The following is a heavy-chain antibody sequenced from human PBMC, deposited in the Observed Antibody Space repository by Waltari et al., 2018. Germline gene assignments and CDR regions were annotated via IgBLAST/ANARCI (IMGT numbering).Heavy chain of an antibody. J-gene: IGHJ4*02. CDR2: TTDGNAYL. CDR1: GCTFRNFG. Sequence: VQLVESGGGLVKPGGSLRLSCAVSGCTFRNFGMSWVRKAPGKGLEWVATTTDGNAYLYYADSVRGRFTVSTDNAKSSLYLQMNNLRAEDTGVYYCVRALTTPNDYWGRGTLVTVSS. D-gene: IGHD4-17*01. V-gene: IGHV3-21*03. CDR3: VRALTTPNDY.